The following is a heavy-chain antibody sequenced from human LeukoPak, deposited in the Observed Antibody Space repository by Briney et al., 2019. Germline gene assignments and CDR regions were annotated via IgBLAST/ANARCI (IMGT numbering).Heavy chain of an antibody. Sequence: ASVKVSCKASGGTFSSYAISWVRQAPGQGLEWMGGIIPIFGTANYAQKFQGRVTITTDESTSTAYMELSSLRSEDTAVYYCARDSWLRGSRDGYNFDYWGQGTLVTVSS. J-gene: IGHJ4*02. CDR1: GGTFSSYA. D-gene: IGHD5-24*01. V-gene: IGHV1-69*05. CDR2: IIPIFGTA. CDR3: ARDSWLRGSRDGYNFDY.